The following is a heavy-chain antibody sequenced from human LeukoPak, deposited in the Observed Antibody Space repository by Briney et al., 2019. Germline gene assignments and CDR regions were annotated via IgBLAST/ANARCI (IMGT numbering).Heavy chain of an antibody. J-gene: IGHJ5*01. CDR1: GFTYSDYG. CDR2: ILNDGTWE. CDR3: VKGGSISHNWFDS. Sequence: PGGSLRLSCAASGFTYSDYGMHWVRQAPGRGLEWVAFILNDGTWEYYPDSVKGRVTISRDNSRNTLYLQMNSVRLEDTAIYYCVKGGSISHNWFDSWGQGTLVTVSS. D-gene: IGHD3-16*01. V-gene: IGHV3-30*02.